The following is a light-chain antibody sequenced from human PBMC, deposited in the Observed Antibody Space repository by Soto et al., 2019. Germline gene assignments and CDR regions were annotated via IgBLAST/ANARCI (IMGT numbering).Light chain of an antibody. V-gene: IGKV3-11*01. J-gene: IGKJ4*01. CDR2: DAS. Sequence: EIVLIQSPATLSLSAGERATLSCRAIQSVGSYLAWYQHKPGQAPRLLISDASNRATGIPARFSGSGSETDFTLTISSLEPEDSAVYYCQQRSNWPSLTFGGGTKVDIK. CDR1: QSVGSY. CDR3: QQRSNWPSLT.